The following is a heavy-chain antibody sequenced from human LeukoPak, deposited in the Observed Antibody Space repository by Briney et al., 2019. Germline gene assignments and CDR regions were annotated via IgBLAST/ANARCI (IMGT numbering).Heavy chain of an antibody. J-gene: IGHJ4*02. CDR2: IKGDGSST. D-gene: IGHD5-18*01. CDR1: GFTFSSYW. V-gene: IGHV3-74*01. Sequence: GGSLRLSCAAAGFTFSSYWMHWVRHTPGKGLVWVSRIKGDGSSTSYADSVKGRFTISRDNAKNTLYLQMNSLRAEDTAVYYCARDGYSFGHDFDYWGQGTLVTVSS. CDR3: ARDGYSFGHDFDY.